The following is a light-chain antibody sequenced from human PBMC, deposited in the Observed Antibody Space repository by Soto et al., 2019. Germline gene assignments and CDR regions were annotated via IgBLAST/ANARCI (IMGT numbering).Light chain of an antibody. CDR3: QQSYTPPYT. CDR2: GAS. J-gene: IGKJ2*01. Sequence: DIQMTQSPSSLSASLGDRVTITCRASQSISTFLSWYQKKPGKAPRLLIFGASTLQTGVPSRFSGSGSGTDFSLTISSLQTDDIATYFCQQSYTPPYTCGQGTKLGT. V-gene: IGKV1-39*01. CDR1: QSISTF.